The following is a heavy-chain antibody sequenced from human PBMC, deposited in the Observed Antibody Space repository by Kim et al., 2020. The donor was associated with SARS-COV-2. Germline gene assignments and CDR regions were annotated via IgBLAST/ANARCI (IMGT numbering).Heavy chain of an antibody. V-gene: IGHV4-4*07. CDR1: GGSTSSYY. CDR2: INTSGST. CDR3: ARESGYSRYFDY. J-gene: IGHJ4*02. Sequence: SETLSLTCSVSGGSTSSYYWSWIRQPAGKGLEWIGRINTSGSTNYNPSPKSRVTMSVDTSKNQFSLNLSSVTAADTAVYYCARESGYSRYFDYWGQGTLVTVSS. D-gene: IGHD5-12*01.